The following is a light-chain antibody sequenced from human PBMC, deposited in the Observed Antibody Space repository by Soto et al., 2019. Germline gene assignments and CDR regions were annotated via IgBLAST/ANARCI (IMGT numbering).Light chain of an antibody. Sequence: EIVLTQSPGTLSLSPGDRATLSCRASQNLIGTYLSWYQQRPGQAPRLLIYGVFHRATGIPDRFSGSGSGADFTLTISRLEPEDFAVYYWHQFSKSPFGQGTRV. J-gene: IGKJ2*01. CDR1: QNLIGTY. CDR2: GVF. CDR3: HQFSKSP. V-gene: IGKV3-20*01.